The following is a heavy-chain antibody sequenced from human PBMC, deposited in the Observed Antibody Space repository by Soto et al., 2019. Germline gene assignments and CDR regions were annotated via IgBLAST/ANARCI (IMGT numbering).Heavy chain of an antibody. J-gene: IGHJ6*02. V-gene: IGHV3-48*01. Sequence: GGSLRLSCAASGFTFSSYSMNWVRQAPGKGLEWVSYISSSSSTIYYADSVKGRFTISRDNAKNSLYLQMNSLRAEDTAVYYCARDAVVPAAMLGGYCYYYYGMDVWGQGTTVTVSS. CDR1: GFTFSSYS. D-gene: IGHD2-2*01. CDR3: ARDAVVPAAMLGGYCYYYYGMDV. CDR2: ISSSSSTI.